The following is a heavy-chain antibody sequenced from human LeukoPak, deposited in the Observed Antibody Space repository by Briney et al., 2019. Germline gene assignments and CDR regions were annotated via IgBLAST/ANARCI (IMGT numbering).Heavy chain of an antibody. Sequence: GESLKISCKGPGYSFTSYWIGWVRQMPGKGLEWMGIIYPGDSDTRYSPSFQGQVTISADKSVSTAYLQWSSLKASDTAMYYCARRTYYYDSSGRAVGFFDYWGQGTLVTVSS. CDR3: ARRTYYYDSSGRAVGFFDY. J-gene: IGHJ4*02. D-gene: IGHD3-22*01. CDR1: GYSFTSYW. V-gene: IGHV5-51*01. CDR2: IYPGDSDT.